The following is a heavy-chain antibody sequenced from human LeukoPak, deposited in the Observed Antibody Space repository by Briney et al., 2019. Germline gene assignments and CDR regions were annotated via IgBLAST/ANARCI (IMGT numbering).Heavy chain of an antibody. CDR1: GYTFTSYD. V-gene: IGHV1-8*02. J-gene: IGHJ4*02. Sequence: ASVTVSCKASGYTFTSYDINWVRQATGQGLEWMGWMNPNSGNTGYAQKFQGRVTMTRNTSISTAYMELSSLRSEDTAVYYCARAHDFWSGNTVDYWGQGTQVTVSS. D-gene: IGHD3-3*01. CDR2: MNPNSGNT. CDR3: ARAHDFWSGNTVDY.